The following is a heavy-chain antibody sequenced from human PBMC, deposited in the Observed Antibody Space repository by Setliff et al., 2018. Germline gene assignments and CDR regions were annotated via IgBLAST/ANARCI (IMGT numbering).Heavy chain of an antibody. Sequence: SETLSLTCSVSGYSISSGYYWGWIRQPPGKGLEWIGSIYHSGSTYYNPSLKSRVTISVDTSKNQFSLKLSSVTAADTAVYYCARHSSRPYWGQGTLVTVSS. CDR3: ARHSSRPY. V-gene: IGHV4-38-2*01. J-gene: IGHJ4*02. CDR2: IYHSGST. CDR1: GYSISSGYY.